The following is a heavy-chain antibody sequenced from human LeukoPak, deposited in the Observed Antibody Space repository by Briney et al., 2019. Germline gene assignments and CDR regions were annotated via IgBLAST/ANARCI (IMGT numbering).Heavy chain of an antibody. CDR1: GFTFSDYA. CDR2: ISYDGSNK. Sequence: GGSLRLSCAASGFTFSDYAMHWVRQAPGKGLEWVAVISYDGSNKYYADSVKGRFTISRDNSKNTLYLQMNSLRAEDTAVYYCAKGRAFDIWGQGTMVTVSS. CDR3: AKGRAFDI. V-gene: IGHV3-30*04. D-gene: IGHD5-24*01. J-gene: IGHJ3*02.